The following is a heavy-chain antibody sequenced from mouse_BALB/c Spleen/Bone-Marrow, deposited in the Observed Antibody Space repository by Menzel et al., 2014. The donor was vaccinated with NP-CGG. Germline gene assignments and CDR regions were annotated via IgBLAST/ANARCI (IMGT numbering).Heavy chain of an antibody. D-gene: IGHD1-1*01. CDR1: GDSITSGY. CDR2: ISYSGST. V-gene: IGHV3-8*02. J-gene: IGHJ3*01. Sequence: EVKLMESGPSLVKPSQTLSLTCSVTGDSITSGYWNWIRKFTGNKLEYMGYISYSGSTYYNPSLKSRISITRDTSKNQYYLQLNSVTTEDTATYYCASPLITTVVAPFAYWGQGTLVTVSA. CDR3: ASPLITTVVAPFAY.